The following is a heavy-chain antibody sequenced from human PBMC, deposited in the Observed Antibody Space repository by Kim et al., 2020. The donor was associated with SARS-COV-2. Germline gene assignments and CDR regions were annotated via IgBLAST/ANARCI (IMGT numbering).Heavy chain of an antibody. D-gene: IGHD3-10*02. Sequence: SETLSLTCTVSGGSISSSSYYWGWIRQPPGKGLEWIGSIYYSGSTYYNPSLKSRVTISVDTSKNQFSLKLSSVTAADTAVYYCARHVRGHWYYYYGMDVWGQGTTVTVSS. CDR3: ARHVRGHWYYYYGMDV. CDR1: GGSISSSSYY. V-gene: IGHV4-39*01. J-gene: IGHJ6*02. CDR2: IYYSGST.